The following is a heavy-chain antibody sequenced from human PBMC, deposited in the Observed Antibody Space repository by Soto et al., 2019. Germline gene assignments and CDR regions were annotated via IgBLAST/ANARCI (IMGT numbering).Heavy chain of an antibody. CDR2: INLSGST. J-gene: IGHJ4*02. CDR1: GGSFSGYY. D-gene: IGHD5-18*01. Sequence: SETLSLTCAVYGGSFSGYYWSWIRQPPGKGLEWIGEINLSGSTNYNPSLKSRVTISVDTSKNQFSLKLSSVTAADTAVYYCARVKTAMVPSWPTNHHFDYWGQGTLVTVSS. V-gene: IGHV4-34*01. CDR3: ARVKTAMVPSWPTNHHFDY.